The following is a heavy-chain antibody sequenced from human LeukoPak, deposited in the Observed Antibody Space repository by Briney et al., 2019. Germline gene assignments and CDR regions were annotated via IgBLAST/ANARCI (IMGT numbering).Heavy chain of an antibody. CDR3: AREENHDAFDI. CDR1: GFPFSSYG. Sequence: PGGSLRLSCAASGFPFSSYGMHWVRQAPGKGLEWVAVIWYDGSNKYYADSVKGRFTVSRDNSKNTLSLQMNSLRAEDTAVYYCAREENHDAFDIWGQGTMVTVSS. D-gene: IGHD2/OR15-2a*01. J-gene: IGHJ3*02. V-gene: IGHV3-33*01. CDR2: IWYDGSNK.